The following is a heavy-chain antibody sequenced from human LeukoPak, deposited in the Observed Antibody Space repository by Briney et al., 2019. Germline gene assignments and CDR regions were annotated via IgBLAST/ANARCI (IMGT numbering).Heavy chain of an antibody. D-gene: IGHD5-12*01. CDR2: IYYSGST. Sequence: SETLSLTCTVSGGSISSGDYYWSWIRQPPGKGLEWIGYIYYSGSTYYNPSLKSRVTISVDTSENQFSLKLSSVTAADTAVYYCARGGLRQRTTYFDYWGQGTLVTVSS. CDR3: ARGGLRQRTTYFDY. J-gene: IGHJ4*02. CDR1: GGSISSGDYY. V-gene: IGHV4-30-4*01.